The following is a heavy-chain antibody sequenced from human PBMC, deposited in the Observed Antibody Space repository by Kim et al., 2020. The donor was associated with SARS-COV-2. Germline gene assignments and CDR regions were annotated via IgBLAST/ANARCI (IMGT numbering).Heavy chain of an antibody. V-gene: IGHV4-4*02. J-gene: IGHJ4*02. Sequence: SETLSLTCIVSGDSISRNKWWSWVRQPPGKGLEWIGEIYHSGSTIYNPSLKSRISISVDKSRNQFSLNLSSVTAADTAVYYCATIVATPLAGRTFEQWGQGTLVTVSS. CDR3: ATIVATPLAGRTFEQ. CDR1: GDSISRNKW. D-gene: IGHD5-12*01. CDR2: IYHSGST.